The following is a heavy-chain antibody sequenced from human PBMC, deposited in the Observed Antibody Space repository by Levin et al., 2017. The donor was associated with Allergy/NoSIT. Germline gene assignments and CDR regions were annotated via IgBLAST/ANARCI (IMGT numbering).Heavy chain of an antibody. V-gene: IGHV3-7*04. CDR1: GFTFSSYW. D-gene: IGHD2-8*02. J-gene: IGHJ3*02. CDR3: ARNWRSAFDI. Sequence: LPGGSLRLSCAASGFTFSSYWMSWVRQAPGKGLEWVANIKHDGTENYHVDSVKGRFTISRDNAKNSVYLQMSSLRVEDTALYYCARNWRSAFDIWGQGTVVTVSS. CDR2: IKHDGTEN.